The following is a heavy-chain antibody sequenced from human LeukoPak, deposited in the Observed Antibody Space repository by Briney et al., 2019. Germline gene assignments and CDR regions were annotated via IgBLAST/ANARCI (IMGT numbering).Heavy chain of an antibody. J-gene: IGHJ3*02. Sequence: ASVKVSCKASGYTFTSYGISWVRQAPGQGLEWMGWISAYNGNTNYAQKLQGRVTMTTDTSTSTAYMELRSLRSDDTAVYYCARDAQDIVVVPAAGGAFDIWGQGTMVTVSS. D-gene: IGHD2-2*01. V-gene: IGHV1-18*01. CDR2: ISAYNGNT. CDR1: GYTFTSYG. CDR3: ARDAQDIVVVPAAGGAFDI.